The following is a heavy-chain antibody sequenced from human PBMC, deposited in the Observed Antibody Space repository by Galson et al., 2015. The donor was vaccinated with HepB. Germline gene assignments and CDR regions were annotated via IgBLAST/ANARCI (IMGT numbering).Heavy chain of an antibody. V-gene: IGHV4-59*01. CDR1: GGSIRSYY. Sequence: LSLTCTVSGGSIRSYYWSWIRQPPGKGLEWIGYIYYSGSTNYNPSLKSRVTISVDTSKNQFSLKLSSVTAADTAVYYCARERHIVVVTAIPPHRQIDAFDIWGQGTMVTVSS. CDR3: ARERHIVVVTAIPPHRQIDAFDI. D-gene: IGHD2-21*02. CDR2: IYYSGST. J-gene: IGHJ3*02.